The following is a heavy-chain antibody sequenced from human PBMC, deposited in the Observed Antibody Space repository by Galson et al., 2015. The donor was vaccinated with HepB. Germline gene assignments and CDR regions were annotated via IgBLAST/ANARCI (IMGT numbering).Heavy chain of an antibody. D-gene: IGHD3-22*01. J-gene: IGHJ4*02. CDR3: ARGGYYYDSSGYGTY. CDR2: ISSSSSTI. CDR1: GFTFSSYS. Sequence: SLRLSCAASGFTFSSYSMNWVRQAPGKGLEWVSYISSSSSTIYYADSVKGRFTISRDNAKNSLYLQMNSLRDEDTAVYYCARGGYYYDSSGYGTYWGQGTLVTVSS. V-gene: IGHV3-48*02.